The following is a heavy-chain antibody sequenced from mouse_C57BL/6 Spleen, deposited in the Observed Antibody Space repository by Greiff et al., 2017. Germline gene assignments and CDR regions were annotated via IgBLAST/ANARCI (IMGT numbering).Heavy chain of an antibody. D-gene: IGHD3-3*01. J-gene: IGHJ3*01. CDR1: GYAFSSSW. CDR2: IYPGDGDT. CDR3: ARVGTSVAY. Sequence: QVQLQQSGPELVKPGASVKISCKASGYAFSSSWMNWVKQRPGKGLEWIGRIYPGDGDTNYNGKFKGKATLTADKSSSTSYMQLSSLTSEASAVYFCARVGTSVAYWGQGTLVTVSA. V-gene: IGHV1-82*01.